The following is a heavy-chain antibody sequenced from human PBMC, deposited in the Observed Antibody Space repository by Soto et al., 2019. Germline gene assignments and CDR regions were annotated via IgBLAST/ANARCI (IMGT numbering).Heavy chain of an antibody. Sequence: QITLNESGPTLVKPTQTLTLTCTFSGFSLSTRDVGVGWIRQPPGEALEWLGVVYWDDSKTYSPSLESRLTTTKDTSKNQGVLRMPKMDPVDTATYYCAHCRGGVASFWGQGTLVTVSS. CDR1: GFSLSTRDVG. D-gene: IGHD2-2*01. CDR3: AHCRGGVASF. CDR2: VYWDDSK. J-gene: IGHJ4*02. V-gene: IGHV2-5*02.